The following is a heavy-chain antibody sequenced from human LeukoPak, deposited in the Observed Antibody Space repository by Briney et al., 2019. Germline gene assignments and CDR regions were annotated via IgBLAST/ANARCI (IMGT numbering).Heavy chain of an antibody. Sequence: PGGSLRLSCAASGFTFDDYAMHWVRQAPGKGLEWLSGISWKSGSVGYADSVKGRFTISRDNSKNTLYLQMNSLRAEDTAVYYCARDSPGAFDIWGQGTMVTVSS. J-gene: IGHJ3*02. CDR3: ARDSPGAFDI. CDR2: ISWKSGSV. CDR1: GFTFDDYA. V-gene: IGHV3-9*01.